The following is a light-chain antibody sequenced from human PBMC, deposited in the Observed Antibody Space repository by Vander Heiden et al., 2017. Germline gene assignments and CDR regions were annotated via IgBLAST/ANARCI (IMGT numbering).Light chain of an antibody. J-gene: IGKJ1*01. CDR3: HQYQTWPT. CDR1: QSVDRK. Sequence: EIVLTQYPATLSVSPGERATLPCRASQSVDRKLAWYQQRLGQAPRLLLYGAFTRATGVPGRFSGSGSGTEFPLTISSLQSEDFAVYFCHQYQTWPTFGPGTKVEIK. V-gene: IGKV3-15*01. CDR2: GAF.